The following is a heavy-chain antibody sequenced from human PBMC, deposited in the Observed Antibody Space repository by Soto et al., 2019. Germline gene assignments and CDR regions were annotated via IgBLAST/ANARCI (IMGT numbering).Heavy chain of an antibody. Sequence: ASVKVSCKASGYTFTGYYMRWVRQAPGQGLEWMGWINPNSGGTNYAQKFQGRVTMTRDTSISTAYMELSRLRSDDTAVYYCARAMWFGELTIDYWGQGTLVTVSS. V-gene: IGHV1-2*02. D-gene: IGHD3-10*01. CDR2: INPNSGGT. CDR1: GYTFTGYY. J-gene: IGHJ4*02. CDR3: ARAMWFGELTIDY.